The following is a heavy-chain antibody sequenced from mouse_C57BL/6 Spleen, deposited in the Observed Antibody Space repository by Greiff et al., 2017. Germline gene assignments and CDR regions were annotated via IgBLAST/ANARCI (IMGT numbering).Heavy chain of an antibody. Sequence: EVHLVESGGGLVKPGGSLKLSCAASGFTFSSYAMSWVRQTPEKRLEWVATISDGGSYTYYPDNVKGRFTISRDNAKNNLYLQMSHLKSEDTAMYYCARETTGAMDYWGQGTSVTVSS. CDR2: ISDGGSYT. CDR1: GFTFSSYA. J-gene: IGHJ4*01. CDR3: ARETTGAMDY. D-gene: IGHD2-1*01. V-gene: IGHV5-4*01.